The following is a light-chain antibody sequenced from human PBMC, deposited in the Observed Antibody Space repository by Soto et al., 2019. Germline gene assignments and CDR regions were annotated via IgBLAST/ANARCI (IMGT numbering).Light chain of an antibody. CDR3: SSYAGSNNVV. CDR2: EVS. CDR1: SSDVGGYNY. Sequence: QSALTQPPSGSGSPGQSVTISCTGTSSDVGGYNYVSWYQQHPGKAPKLMIYEVSKRPSGVPDRFSGSKSGNTASLTVSGRQAEDEADYYCSSYAGSNNVVFGGGTKLTVL. V-gene: IGLV2-8*01. J-gene: IGLJ2*01.